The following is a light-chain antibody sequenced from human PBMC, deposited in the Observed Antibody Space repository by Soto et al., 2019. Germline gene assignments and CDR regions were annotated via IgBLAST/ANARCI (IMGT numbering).Light chain of an antibody. V-gene: IGKV3-20*01. CDR3: QQYGSSPIT. Sequence: EIVLTESPGTLSLSPWEIATLSCRASQSVSSSYLAWYHQKPGQAPRLLIYGASSRATGIPDRFSGTGFGTDFTLTISRLEPEDFAVHYCQQYGSSPITFGQVTRLEIK. CDR1: QSVSSSY. J-gene: IGKJ5*01. CDR2: GAS.